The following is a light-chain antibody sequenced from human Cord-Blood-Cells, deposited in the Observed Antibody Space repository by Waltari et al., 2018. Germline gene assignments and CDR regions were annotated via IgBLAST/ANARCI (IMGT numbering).Light chain of an antibody. CDR1: SSDVGGYNY. Sequence: QSALTQPASVSGSPGQPITISCTGTSSDVGGYNYVSWYQQHPGKAPKLMIYDVSTRPAGVSNRFAGSQSGNTASLTISGLQAEDEADYYCSSYTSSSTWVFGGGTKLTVL. CDR2: DVS. CDR3: SSYTSSSTWV. J-gene: IGLJ3*02. V-gene: IGLV2-14*01.